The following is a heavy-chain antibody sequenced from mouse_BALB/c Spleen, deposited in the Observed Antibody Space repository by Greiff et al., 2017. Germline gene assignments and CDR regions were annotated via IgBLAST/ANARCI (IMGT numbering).Heavy chain of an antibody. CDR1: GYSITSDYA. J-gene: IGHJ3*01. D-gene: IGHD2-3*01. CDR2: ISYSGST. Sequence: EVQLQQSGPGLVKPSQSLSLTCTVTGYSITSDYAWNWIRQFPGNKLEWMGYISYSGSTSYNPSLKSRISITRDTSKNQFFLQLNSVTTEDTATYYCARDDNWFAYWGQGTLVTVSA. V-gene: IGHV3-2*02. CDR3: ARDDNWFAY.